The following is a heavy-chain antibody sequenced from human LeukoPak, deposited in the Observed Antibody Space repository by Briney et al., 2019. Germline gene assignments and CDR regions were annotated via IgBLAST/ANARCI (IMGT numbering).Heavy chain of an antibody. CDR3: AKDSGYDWILGWFDP. V-gene: IGHV1-2*02. CDR1: GYTFTGYY. D-gene: IGHD5-12*01. CDR2: INPNSGGT. Sequence: ASVKVSCKASGYTFTGYYMHWVRQAPGQGLEWMGWINPNSGGTNYAQKFQGRVTMTRDTSISTAYMELSRLRSDDTAVYYCAKDSGYDWILGWFDPWGQGTLVTVSS. J-gene: IGHJ5*02.